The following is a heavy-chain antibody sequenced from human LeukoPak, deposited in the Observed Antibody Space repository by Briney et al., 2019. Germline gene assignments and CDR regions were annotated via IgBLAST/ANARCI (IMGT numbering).Heavy chain of an antibody. J-gene: IGHJ4*02. V-gene: IGHV3-30-3*01. CDR1: GFTFSSYA. CDR2: ISYDGSNK. Sequence: PGGSLRLSCAASGFTFSSYAMHWVRQAPGKGLEWVAVISYDGSNKYYADSVKGRFTISRDNAKSTLYLQMNSLKVEDTAVYYCVADLGDYADFWGQGTLVTVSS. CDR3: VADLGDYADF.